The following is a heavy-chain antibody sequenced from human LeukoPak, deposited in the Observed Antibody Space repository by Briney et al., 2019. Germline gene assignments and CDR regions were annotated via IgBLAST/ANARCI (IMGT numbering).Heavy chain of an antibody. CDR1: GFTFSGYW. V-gene: IGHV3-7*01. CDR2: IKQDRSEK. CDR3: ARESIAVAIDY. J-gene: IGHJ4*02. Sequence: GGSPRLSCAASGFTFSGYWMSWVRQAPGKGLEWVANIKQDRSEKYYVDSVKGRFTISRDNAKNSLYLQMNSLRAEDTAVYYCARESIAVAIDYWGQGTLVTVSS. D-gene: IGHD6-19*01.